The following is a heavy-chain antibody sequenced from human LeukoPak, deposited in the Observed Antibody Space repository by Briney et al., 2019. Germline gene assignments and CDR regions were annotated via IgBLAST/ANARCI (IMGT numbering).Heavy chain of an antibody. CDR2: INHSGTT. CDR1: GFTFSCYS. CDR3: VRQPRHGGFY. Sequence: GSLRLSCAASGFTFSCYSMNWVRQAPGKGLEWIGEINHSGTTNYNPSLKSRVTTSVDTSKNQFSLKLNSVTAADTAVYYCVRQPRHGGFYWGQGSLVTVSS. D-gene: IGHD3-3*01. V-gene: IGHV4-34*01. J-gene: IGHJ4*02.